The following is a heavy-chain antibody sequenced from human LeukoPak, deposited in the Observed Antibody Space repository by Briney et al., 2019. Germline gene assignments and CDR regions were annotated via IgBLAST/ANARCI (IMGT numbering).Heavy chain of an antibody. CDR2: IGPTGNT. CDR3: ARESLGGLKYFDD. J-gene: IGHJ4*02. Sequence: ASVKVSCKASGYTFTAYYMHWVRQAPGQGLEWIGCIGPTGNTVYVQKFQGRVTVTRDTSINTVYMEVNSLRSDDTAVYSCARESLGGLKYFDDWGQGTLVTVSS. V-gene: IGHV1-2*02. D-gene: IGHD3-16*01. CDR1: GYTFTAYY.